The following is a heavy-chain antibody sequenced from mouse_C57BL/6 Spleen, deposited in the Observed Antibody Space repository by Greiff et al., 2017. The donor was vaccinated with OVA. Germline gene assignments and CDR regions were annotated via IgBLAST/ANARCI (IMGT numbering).Heavy chain of an antibody. CDR1: GFTFSSYG. CDR2: IRSGGSNT. J-gene: IGHJ2*01. V-gene: IGHV5-6*01. D-gene: IGHD2-4*01. Sequence: EVKVVESGGDLVKPGGSLKLSCAASGFTFSSYGMSWVRQTPDKRLEWVATIRSGGSNTYYPDSVKGRVTISRDNAKNTPYLQISSLKSEDTAMYYCARGITAHFDYWGQGTTLTVSS. CDR3: ARGITAHFDY.